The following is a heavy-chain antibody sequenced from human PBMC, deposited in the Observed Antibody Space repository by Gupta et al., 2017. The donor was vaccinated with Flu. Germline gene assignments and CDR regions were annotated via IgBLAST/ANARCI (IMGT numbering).Heavy chain of an antibody. CDR2: GGLAGTNK. V-gene: IGHV3-33*01. Sequence: QEQLVACAGGVVQAGRSLRLYCVGARFTMSTYGMHWVRQAPGKGLGWMAVGGLAGTNKYYAESEEGRFTISRYNSKNTVYLEMNSLRAEDTAVYYCTRDRYGSGRYGMDGWGQGTAVTVS. D-gene: IGHD3-10*01. CDR1: RFTMSTYG. CDR3: TRDRYGSGRYGMDG. J-gene: IGHJ6*02.